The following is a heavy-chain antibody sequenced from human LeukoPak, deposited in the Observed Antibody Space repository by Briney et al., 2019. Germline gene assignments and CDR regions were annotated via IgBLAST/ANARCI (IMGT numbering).Heavy chain of an antibody. CDR3: VLNYYDSSGAFDY. CDR2: IDWDDDK. Sequence: SGPTLVNPTQTLTLTCTFSGFSLSTSGMRASWIRQPPGKALEWLARIDWDDDKFYSTSLRTRLTISKDTSKNQVVLTMTNMDPVDTATYYCVLNYYDSSGAFDYWGQGTLVTVSS. J-gene: IGHJ4*02. V-gene: IGHV2-70*04. CDR1: GFSLSTSGMR. D-gene: IGHD3-22*01.